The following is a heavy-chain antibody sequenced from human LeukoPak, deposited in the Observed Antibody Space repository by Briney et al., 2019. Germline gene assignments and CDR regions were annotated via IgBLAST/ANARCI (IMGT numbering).Heavy chain of an antibody. CDR1: AYSINSGYY. J-gene: IGHJ4*02. D-gene: IGHD5-18*01. CDR2: IYHSGST. Sequence: SETLSLTCSVSAYSINSGYYWGWIRQPPGKGLEWIGSIYHSGSTYYNPSLKSRVTISVDTSKNQFSLRLNSVTAADTAVYFCARGQKYSYGYTVTELGSGYFDYWGQGTLVTVSS. V-gene: IGHV4-38-2*02. CDR3: ARGQKYSYGYTVTELGSGYFDY.